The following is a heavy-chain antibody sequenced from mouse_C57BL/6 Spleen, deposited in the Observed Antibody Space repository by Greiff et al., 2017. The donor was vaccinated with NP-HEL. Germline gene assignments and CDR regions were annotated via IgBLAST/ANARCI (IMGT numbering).Heavy chain of an antibody. CDR2: IDPNCGGT. V-gene: IGHV1-72*01. Sequence: QVQLQQPGAELVKPGASVKLSCKASGYTFTSYWMHWVKQRPGRGLEWIGRIDPNCGGTKYNEKFKSKAKLTVDKPSSKAYMQLSSLTSENSAVYYCARSFPYGSLYFDVWGTGTTVTVSS. CDR1: GYTFTSYW. CDR3: ARSFPYGSLYFDV. D-gene: IGHD1-1*01. J-gene: IGHJ1*03.